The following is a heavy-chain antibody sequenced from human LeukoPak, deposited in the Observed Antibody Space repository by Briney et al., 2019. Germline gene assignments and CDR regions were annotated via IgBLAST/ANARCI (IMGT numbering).Heavy chain of an antibody. V-gene: IGHV3-66*01. CDR1: GFTFSSHA. CDR3: AIGYSSGWPAFDY. Sequence: GGSLRLSCGVSGFTFSSHAMSWVRQAPGKGLEWVSVIYSGGSTYYADSVKGRFTISRDNSKNTLYLQMNSLRAEDTAVYYCAIGYSSGWPAFDYWGQGTLVTVSS. J-gene: IGHJ4*02. D-gene: IGHD6-19*01. CDR2: IYSGGST.